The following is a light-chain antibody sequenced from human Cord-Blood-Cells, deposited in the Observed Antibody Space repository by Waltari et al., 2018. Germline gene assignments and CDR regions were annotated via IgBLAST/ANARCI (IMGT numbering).Light chain of an antibody. V-gene: IGLV3-1*01. CDR3: QAWDSSTAV. CDR2: QDS. CDR1: KLGDKY. Sequence: SYELTQPPSVSVSPGQTASITRSGDKLGDKYACWYQQKPGQSPVLVIYQDSKRPSGIPERFSGSNSGNTATLTISGTQAMDEADYYRQAWDSSTAVFGGGTKLTVL. J-gene: IGLJ3*02.